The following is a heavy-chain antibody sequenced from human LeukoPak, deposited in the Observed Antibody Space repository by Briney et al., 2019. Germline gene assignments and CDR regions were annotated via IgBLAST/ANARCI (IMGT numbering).Heavy chain of an antibody. CDR2: IYHGGNT. D-gene: IGHD5-24*01. V-gene: IGHV4-4*02. J-gene: IGHJ4*02. Sequence: SGTQSLTCAFAGGPISRSNWWSCVRQPPGKGLEWIGEIYHGGNTNYNPSLKSRVTISVDKSRNQFSLKLSSVTAADTAVYYCAGDTPIHYWGQGTLVTVSS. CDR3: AGDTPIHY. CDR1: GGPISRSNW.